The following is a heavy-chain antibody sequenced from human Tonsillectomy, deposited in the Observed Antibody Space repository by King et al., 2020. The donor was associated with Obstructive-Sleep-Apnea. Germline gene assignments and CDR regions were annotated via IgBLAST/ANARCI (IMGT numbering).Heavy chain of an antibody. Sequence: VQLVESGGGVVQPGRSLRLSCAASGFTFSNYGMHWVRQAPGKGLEWVAVIAYDGSNKYYADYVKGRFTISRDNSKNTLYLQMNSLRTEDTAVYYCAIGESQYHLLAADYFQHWGQGTLVIVPS. D-gene: IGHD2-2*01. CDR3: AIGESQYHLLAADYFQH. CDR1: GFTFSNYG. V-gene: IGHV3-30*03. J-gene: IGHJ1*01. CDR2: IAYDGSNK.